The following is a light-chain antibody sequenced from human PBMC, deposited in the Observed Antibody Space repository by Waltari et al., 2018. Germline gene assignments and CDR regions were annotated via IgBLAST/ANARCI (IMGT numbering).Light chain of an antibody. Sequence: QSALTQPPSASGTPGQSVTISCTGPSSDVGGPTFVSRYQQHPGKVPKLMIHEVSKRPSGVPDRFSGSKSGDTASLTVSGLQAEDEADYYCTSYAGSNILVFGGGTKLTVL. CDR2: EVS. CDR3: TSYAGSNILV. CDR1: SSDVGGPTF. J-gene: IGLJ2*01. V-gene: IGLV2-8*01.